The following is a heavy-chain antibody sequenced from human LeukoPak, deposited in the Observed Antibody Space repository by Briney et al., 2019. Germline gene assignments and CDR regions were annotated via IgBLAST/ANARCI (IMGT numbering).Heavy chain of an antibody. J-gene: IGHJ5*02. V-gene: IGHV4-61*02. Sequence: SQTLSLTCTVSGASINSDNYYWSWIRQPAGKGLEWIGRIYTTGSTNYNPSLNSRVSISVDTSKNQFSLELSSVTAADTAVYYCANGTNWFDPWGQGTLVTVSS. D-gene: IGHD1-14*01. CDR3: ANGTNWFDP. CDR1: GASINSDNYY. CDR2: IYTTGST.